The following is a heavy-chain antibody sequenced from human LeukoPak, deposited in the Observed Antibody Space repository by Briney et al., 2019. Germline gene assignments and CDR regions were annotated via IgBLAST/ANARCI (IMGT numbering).Heavy chain of an antibody. V-gene: IGHV4-4*07. Sequence: PSETLSLTCTVSGGSISSYYWSWIRQPAGKGLEWIGRINASGSTNYNPSLKSRVTMSVDTSKSQFSLKLISVTAADTAVYYCARVPRGIVGANHNWFDPWGQGDLVTVSS. CDR3: ARVPRGIVGANHNWFDP. D-gene: IGHD1-26*01. CDR2: INASGST. CDR1: GGSISSYY. J-gene: IGHJ5*02.